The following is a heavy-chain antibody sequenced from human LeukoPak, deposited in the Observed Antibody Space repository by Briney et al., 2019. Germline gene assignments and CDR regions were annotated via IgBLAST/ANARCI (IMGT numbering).Heavy chain of an antibody. D-gene: IGHD3-22*01. V-gene: IGHV3-30*02. CDR3: AKDQYYYDSSGLGY. J-gene: IGHJ4*02. CDR1: GFTFSSYG. Sequence: GGSLRLSCAASGFTFSSYGMHWVRQAPGRGLEWVAFIRYDGSNKYYADSVKGRFTISRDNSKNTLYLQMNSLRAEDTAVYYCAKDQYYYDSSGLGYWGQGTLVTVSS. CDR2: IRYDGSNK.